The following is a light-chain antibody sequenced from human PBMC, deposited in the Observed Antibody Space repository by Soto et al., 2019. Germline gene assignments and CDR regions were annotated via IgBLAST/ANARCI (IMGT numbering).Light chain of an antibody. V-gene: IGKV4-1*01. CDR3: QQYHSPPWT. J-gene: IGKJ1*01. Sequence: DIVMTQSPDSLAVSLGERATINCKSSQSVLFSSNNKDYLAWYQHKPGQPPRLLISWASTRESGVPDRFSGSGSGTDFTLTISSLQAADVAVYYCQQYHSPPWTFGPGTKVEIK. CDR2: WAS. CDR1: QSVLFSSNNKDY.